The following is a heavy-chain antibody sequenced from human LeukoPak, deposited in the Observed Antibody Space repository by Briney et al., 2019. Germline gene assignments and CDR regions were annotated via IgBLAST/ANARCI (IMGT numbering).Heavy chain of an antibody. V-gene: IGHV1-18*01. CDR1: GYTFTSYG. CDR3: ARDGSGDYGSGSYYRDPPPYFDY. D-gene: IGHD3-10*01. J-gene: IGHJ4*02. CDR2: ISAYKGNT. Sequence: GASVKVSCKASGYTFTSYGISWVRQAPGQGLEWMGWISAYKGNTNYAQKLQGRVTMTTDTSTSTAYMELRSLRSDDTAVYYCARDGSGDYGSGSYYRDPPPYFDYWGQGTLVTVSS.